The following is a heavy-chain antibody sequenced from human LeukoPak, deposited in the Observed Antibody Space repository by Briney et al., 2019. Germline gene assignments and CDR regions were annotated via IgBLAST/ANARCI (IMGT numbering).Heavy chain of an antibody. Sequence: ASVKVSCKASGYTFTDYYMHWVRQAPGQGLEWMGWINPNSGDTNHAQNFQGRVTLTRDTSISSAYMQLSSLRSDDSAVYYCAGEYCSGGSCRQGFDYWGQGTLVTVSS. CDR3: AGEYCSGGSCRQGFDY. D-gene: IGHD2-15*01. CDR2: INPNSGDT. V-gene: IGHV1-2*02. J-gene: IGHJ4*02. CDR1: GYTFTDYY.